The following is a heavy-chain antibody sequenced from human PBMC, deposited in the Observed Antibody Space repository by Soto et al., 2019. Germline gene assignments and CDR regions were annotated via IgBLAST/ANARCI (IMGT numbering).Heavy chain of an antibody. J-gene: IGHJ6*02. CDR1: GAPITTTKW. Sequence: QVQLQESGPGLVKPSETLSLTCTVSGAPITTTKWWAWVRLPPGKGLEWIGELSRGDERSSNPSLEGRFTMSLDNSNNNFSLKLTSVTAADTAIYYCATQTISYTWGVWGRGTSVTVSS. D-gene: IGHD3-16*01. V-gene: IGHV4-4*02. CDR2: LSRGDER. CDR3: ATQTISYTWGV.